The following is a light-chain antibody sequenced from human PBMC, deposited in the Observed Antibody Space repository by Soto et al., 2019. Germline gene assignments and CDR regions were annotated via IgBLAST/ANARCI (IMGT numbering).Light chain of an antibody. CDR3: QQYNSYSPWT. CDR1: QSISSW. Sequence: DIQMTQSPSTLSATVGDRVTITCRASQSISSWLAWYQQKPGKAPTLLIYDASSLESGVPSRFSGSGSGTEFTLTISSLQPDDFATYYCQQYNSYSPWTFGQGTKVDI. J-gene: IGKJ1*01. CDR2: DAS. V-gene: IGKV1-5*01.